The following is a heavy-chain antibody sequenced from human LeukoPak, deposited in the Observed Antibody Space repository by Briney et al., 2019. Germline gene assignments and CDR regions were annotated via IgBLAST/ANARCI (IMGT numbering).Heavy chain of an antibody. CDR1: GFTFSSHW. D-gene: IGHD2-2*01. V-gene: IGHV3-7*01. Sequence: GGSLRLSCAASGFTFSSHWMSWVRQAPGKGLEWVANIGQDGTEKNYVDSVKGRFTISRDNAMNSLYLQMSSLRAEDTAVYHCARGYCSGTSCFGAFDMWGQGAMVPVSS. J-gene: IGHJ3*02. CDR3: ARGYCSGTSCFGAFDM. CDR2: IGQDGTEK.